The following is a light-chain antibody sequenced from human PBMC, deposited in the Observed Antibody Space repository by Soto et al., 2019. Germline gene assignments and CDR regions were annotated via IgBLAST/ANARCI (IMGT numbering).Light chain of an antibody. V-gene: IGKV3-15*01. CDR1: QSVGSY. CDR3: QQYNNWPPWT. J-gene: IGKJ1*01. Sequence: EIVMTQSPATLSVSPGERATLSCRASQSVGSYLAWYQQKPGQAPKLLIYGASTRATGIPAKFSGSGSGTEFTLTISSLQSEDVAVYYCQQYNNWPPWTFGQGTKVEIK. CDR2: GAS.